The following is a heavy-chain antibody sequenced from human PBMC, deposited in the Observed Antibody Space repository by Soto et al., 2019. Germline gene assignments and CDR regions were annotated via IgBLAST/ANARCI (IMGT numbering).Heavy chain of an antibody. J-gene: IGHJ4*02. CDR2: ISYGGST. V-gene: IGHV4-31*03. CDR3: SRGILV. Sequence: QVQLQESGPGLVKPSQTLSLTCTVSGGSINSGGYCWSWIRQHPGKGLDWIGCISYGGSTSYNPPLKSRVTISVDTSKNQFSLKLTSVTAEATAVYYCSRGILVWGQGALITVSS. CDR1: GGSINSGGYC. D-gene: IGHD5-18*01.